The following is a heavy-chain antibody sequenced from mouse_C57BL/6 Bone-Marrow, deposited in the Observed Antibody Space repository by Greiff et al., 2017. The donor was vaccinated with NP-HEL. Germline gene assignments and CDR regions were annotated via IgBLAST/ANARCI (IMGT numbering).Heavy chain of an antibody. CDR2: ISYDGSN. V-gene: IGHV3-6*01. D-gene: IGHD2-3*01. Sequence: EVQLQESGPGLVKPSQSLSLTCSVTGYSITSGYYWNWIRQFPGNKLEWMGYISYDGSNNYNPSLKNRISITRDTSKNQFFLKLNSVTTEDTATYYCARDQGYDGYYDWYFDVWGTGTTVTVSS. CDR3: ARDQGYDGYYDWYFDV. J-gene: IGHJ1*03. CDR1: GYSITSGYY.